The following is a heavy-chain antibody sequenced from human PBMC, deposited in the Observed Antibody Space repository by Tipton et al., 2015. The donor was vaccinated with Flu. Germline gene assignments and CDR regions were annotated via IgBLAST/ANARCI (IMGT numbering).Heavy chain of an antibody. CDR3: TRGPLPDSNWHNGMDV. D-gene: IGHD2-8*01. J-gene: IGHJ6*02. CDR2: IGSGGDT. CDR1: GFTFSSYD. V-gene: IGHV3-13*01. Sequence: SLRLSCAASGFTFSSYDMHWVRQGTGRSLEWVSGIGSGGDTYYSDSVKGRFTISRENAKNSFFLQMNSLTAGDTAVYYCTRGPLPDSNWHNGMDVWGQGTSVTVFS.